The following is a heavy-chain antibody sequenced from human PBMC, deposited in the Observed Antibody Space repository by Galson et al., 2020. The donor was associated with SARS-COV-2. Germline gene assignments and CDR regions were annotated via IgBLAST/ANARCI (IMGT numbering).Heavy chain of an antibody. CDR1: GFTFSTYA. CDR2: ISYDGSNK. Sequence: GGSLRLSCAASGFTFSTYAMQWVRQAPGKGLEWVAVISYDGSNKYYADSVKGRFTISRDNSKNTLFLQVDSLRAEDTAVYYCARPYTGSYFGAFDIWGQGTMVTVSS. D-gene: IGHD1-26*01. J-gene: IGHJ3*02. V-gene: IGHV3-30*04. CDR3: ARPYTGSYFGAFDI.